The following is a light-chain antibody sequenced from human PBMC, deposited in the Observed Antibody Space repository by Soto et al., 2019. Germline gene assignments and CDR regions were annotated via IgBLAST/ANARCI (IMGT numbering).Light chain of an antibody. V-gene: IGKV3-20*01. Sequence: EIVLTQSPGTLSLSPGERATLSCRASQSVSSSYLAWYQQKPGQAPRLLIYGASSRATGIPHRFSGSGSGTDFTLTISRLEPEDVAVYYCQQYGSSPPHTFGQGTKLEIK. CDR3: QQYGSSPPHT. J-gene: IGKJ2*01. CDR1: QSVSSSY. CDR2: GAS.